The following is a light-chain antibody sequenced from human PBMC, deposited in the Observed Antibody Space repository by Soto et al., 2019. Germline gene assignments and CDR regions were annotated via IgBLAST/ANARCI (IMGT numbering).Light chain of an antibody. Sequence: QSVLTQPPSASGTPGQRVTISCSGSSSNIGSNYVYWYQQLPGTAPKLPICRNNQRAXGVPXXXSGSKSGTSASLAISGLXXXXXXXYYCAAWDDSLSGAVFGGGTQLTVL. CDR2: RNN. J-gene: IGLJ7*01. CDR3: AAWDDSLSGAV. V-gene: IGLV1-47*01. CDR1: SSNIGSNY.